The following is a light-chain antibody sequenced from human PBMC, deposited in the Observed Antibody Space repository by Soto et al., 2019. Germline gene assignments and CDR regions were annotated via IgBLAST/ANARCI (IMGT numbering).Light chain of an antibody. V-gene: IGKV4-1*01. CDR1: QSVLYSSNNKNY. J-gene: IGKJ1*01. CDR2: WAS. CDR3: QQYYSTPQT. Sequence: DIVMTQSPDSLAVSLGERATINCKSSQSVLYSSNNKNYLAWYQQKPGQPPKLLIYWASTRESGVPDRFSGSGSGTDFTRTISSLQAEDVAVYYCQQYYSTPQTFGQGPKVEIK.